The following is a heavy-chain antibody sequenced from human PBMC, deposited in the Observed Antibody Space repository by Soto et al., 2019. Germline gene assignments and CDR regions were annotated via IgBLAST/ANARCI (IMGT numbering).Heavy chain of an antibody. V-gene: IGHV1-2*04. J-gene: IGHJ6*04. CDR1: GYTFTGYY. CDR3: ARDREQQLVLGKGMDV. D-gene: IGHD6-13*01. Sequence: GASVKVSCKASGYTFTGYYMHWVRQAPGQGLEWMGWINPNSGGTNYAQKFQGWVTMTRDTSISTAYMELSRLRSDDTAVYYCARDREQQLVLGKGMDVWGKGTTVTV. CDR2: INPNSGGT.